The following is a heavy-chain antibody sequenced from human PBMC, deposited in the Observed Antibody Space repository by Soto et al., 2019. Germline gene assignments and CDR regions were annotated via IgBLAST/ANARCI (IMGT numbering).Heavy chain of an antibody. Sequence: GGSLRLSSEASGFTFINASIIRLRVAPGEGMEWVGRVKSKSQGETTHYAEPVKGRVAISRDDSNNRVWLQMNSLKIEDTAVYFCTADSDSSITILRFDYWGHGTLVTVSS. CDR3: TADSDSSITILRFDY. J-gene: IGHJ4*01. CDR2: VKSKSQGETT. D-gene: IGHD3-22*01. CDR1: GFTFINAS. V-gene: IGHV3-15*07.